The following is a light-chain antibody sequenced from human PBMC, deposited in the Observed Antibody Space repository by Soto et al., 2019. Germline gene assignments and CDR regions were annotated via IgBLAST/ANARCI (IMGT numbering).Light chain of an antibody. CDR3: QQYNNWPPIT. J-gene: IGKJ5*01. CDR2: GAS. Sequence: IVLTQSPGTMSLSPGERATLFCRASQTITSSYLAWYQQKPGQAPRLLIYGASTRATGISARFSGSGSGTEFTLTISSLQSEDFAVYYCQQYNNWPPITFGQGTRLEIK. V-gene: IGKV3-15*01. CDR1: QTITSSY.